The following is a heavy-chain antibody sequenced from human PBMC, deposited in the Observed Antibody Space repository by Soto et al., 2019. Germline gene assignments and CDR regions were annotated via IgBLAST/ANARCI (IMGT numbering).Heavy chain of an antibody. CDR3: ARRRITMVRGVITYYYYYGMDV. J-gene: IGHJ6*02. D-gene: IGHD3-10*01. CDR2: IYYSGST. V-gene: IGHV4-39*01. CDR1: GGSISSSSYY. Sequence: TETLSLTCTVSGGSISSSSYYWGWIRQPPGKGLEWIGSIYYSGSTYYNPSLKSRVTISVDTSKNQFSLKLSSVTAADTAVYYCARRRITMVRGVITYYYYYGMDVWGQGTTVTVS.